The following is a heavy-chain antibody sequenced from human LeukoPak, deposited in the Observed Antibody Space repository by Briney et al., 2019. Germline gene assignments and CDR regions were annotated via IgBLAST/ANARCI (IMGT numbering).Heavy chain of an antibody. Sequence: PGRSLRLSCAASGFSFSNYGMHWVRQAPGKGLEWVAYISYDGSNKYYADSVKGRFTISRDNSKNTVSLQMNSLRAEDTAVYYCAKKAFDSGSYHWFDPWGLGTLVTVSS. CDR1: GFSFSNYG. CDR3: AKKAFDSGSYHWFDP. CDR2: ISYDGSNK. D-gene: IGHD3-10*01. J-gene: IGHJ5*02. V-gene: IGHV3-30*18.